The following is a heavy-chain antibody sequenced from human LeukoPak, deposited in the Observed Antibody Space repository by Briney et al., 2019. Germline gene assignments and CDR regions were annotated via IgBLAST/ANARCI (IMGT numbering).Heavy chain of an antibody. CDR1: GFTFSSYA. CDR2: ISYDGTNK. J-gene: IGHJ4*02. CDR3: ARDQGDYGDYNPYFDY. V-gene: IGHV3-30-3*01. D-gene: IGHD4-17*01. Sequence: GGSLRLSCAGSGFTFSSYAMHWVRQAPGKGLEWVAVISYDGTNKYYADSVKGRFTISRDNSKNTLYLQMNSLRAEDTAVYYCARDQGDYGDYNPYFDYWGQGTLVTVSS.